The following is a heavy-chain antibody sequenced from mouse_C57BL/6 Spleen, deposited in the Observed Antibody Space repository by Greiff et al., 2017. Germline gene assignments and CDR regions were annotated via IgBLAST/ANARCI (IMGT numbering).Heavy chain of an antibody. Sequence: EVQLVESGPGLVKPSQSLSLTCSVTGYSITSGYYWNWIRQFPGNKLEWMGYISYDGSNNYNPSLKNRISITRDTSKNQFFLKLNSVTTEDTATYYCARIFSRGYFDVWGTGTTVTVSS. CDR2: ISYDGSN. D-gene: IGHD1-1*01. V-gene: IGHV3-6*01. CDR1: GYSITSGYY. CDR3: ARIFSRGYFDV. J-gene: IGHJ1*03.